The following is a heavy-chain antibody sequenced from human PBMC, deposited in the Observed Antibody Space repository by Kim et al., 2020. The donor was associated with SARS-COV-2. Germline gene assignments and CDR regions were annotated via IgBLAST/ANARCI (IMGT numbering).Heavy chain of an antibody. V-gene: IGHV3-48*03. J-gene: IGHJ4*02. Sequence: GGSLRLSCAASGFTFSSYEMNWVRQAPGKGLEWVSYISSSGSTIYYADSVKGRFTISRDNAKNSLYLQMNSLRAEDTAVYYCAREYGGATVDYWGQGTLVTVSS. CDR3: AREYGGATVDY. CDR2: ISSSGSTI. D-gene: IGHD1-26*01. CDR1: GFTFSSYE.